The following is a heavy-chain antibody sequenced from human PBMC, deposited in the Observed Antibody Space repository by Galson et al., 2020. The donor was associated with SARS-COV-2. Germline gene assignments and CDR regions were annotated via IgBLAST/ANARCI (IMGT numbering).Heavy chain of an antibody. D-gene: IGHD4-17*01. V-gene: IGHV5-51*01. CDR3: ATRADYGDYGTGYYYYGMDV. Sequence: HGESLKISCKGSGYSFTSYWIGWVRQMPGKGLEWMGIIYPGDSDTRYSPSFQGQVTISADKSISTAYLQWSSLKASDTAMYYCATRADYGDYGTGYYYYGMDVWGQGTTVTVSS. CDR1: GYSFTSYW. J-gene: IGHJ6*02. CDR2: IYPGDSDT.